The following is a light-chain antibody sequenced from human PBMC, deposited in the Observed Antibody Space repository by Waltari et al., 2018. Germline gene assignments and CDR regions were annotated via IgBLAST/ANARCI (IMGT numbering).Light chain of an antibody. CDR1: NIGSKS. CDR2: YDS. J-gene: IGLJ2*01. Sequence: SYVLTQPPSVSVAPGKTARITCGGNNIGSKSVHWYQQKPGQATVLVIYYDSDRPSGIPERFSGSNSGNTATLTSSRVEAGDEADYYCQVWDSSSDHPHVVFGGGTKLTVL. CDR3: QVWDSSSDHPHVV. V-gene: IGLV3-21*04.